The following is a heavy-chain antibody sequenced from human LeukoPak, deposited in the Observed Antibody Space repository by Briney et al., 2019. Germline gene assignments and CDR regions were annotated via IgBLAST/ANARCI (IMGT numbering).Heavy chain of an antibody. CDR3: ARGNYYYGSGSYLEIFDY. J-gene: IGHJ4*02. CDR1: GYTFTSYD. Sequence: GASVKVSCKASGYTFTSYDINWVRQATGQGLEWMGWMNPNSGNTGYAQKFQGRVTMTRNTSISTAYMELSSLRSEDTAVYYCARGNYYYGSGSYLEIFDYWGQGTLVTVSS. D-gene: IGHD3-10*01. V-gene: IGHV1-8*01. CDR2: MNPNSGNT.